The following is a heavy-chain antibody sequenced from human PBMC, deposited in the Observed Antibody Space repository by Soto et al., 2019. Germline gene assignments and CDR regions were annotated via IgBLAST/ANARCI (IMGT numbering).Heavy chain of an antibody. CDR2: IYHGDTDT. J-gene: IGHJ4*03. CDR3: ARDSFTGDSSGPHY. V-gene: IGHV5-51*01. D-gene: IGHD3-22*01. Sequence: GEPLKISWTCSGYSSPPYLIVGARQTPGKGLEWMGLIYHGDTDTRYSPTFQGQVTISADKTITTAYLQWISLKASATAFYSCARDSFTGDSSGPHYWGQGTLVTVSS. CDR1: GYSSPPYL.